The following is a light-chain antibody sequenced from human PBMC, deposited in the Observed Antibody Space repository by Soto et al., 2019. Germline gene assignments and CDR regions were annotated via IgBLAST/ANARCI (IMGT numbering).Light chain of an antibody. V-gene: IGLV2-14*02. CDR1: SSDVGSYNL. Sequence: QSALTQPASVSGSPGQSITISCTGTSSDVGSYNLVSWYQQHPGKAPKFMIFEGNKRPSGIPDRFSGSKSGTSGTLDITGLQTGDEADYYCATWDGSLPGEVFGGGTKLTVL. J-gene: IGLJ2*01. CDR3: ATWDGSLPGEV. CDR2: EGN.